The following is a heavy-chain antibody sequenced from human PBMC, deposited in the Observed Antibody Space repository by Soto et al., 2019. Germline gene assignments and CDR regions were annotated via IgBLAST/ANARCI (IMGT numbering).Heavy chain of an antibody. CDR2: ISYDGSNK. D-gene: IGHD2-15*01. CDR1: GFTFSSDA. J-gene: IGHJ5*02. V-gene: IGHV3-30-3*01. CDR3: ARDRQYCSGGSCYFTNWFDP. Sequence: GGSLRLSCAASGFTFSSDAMHWVRQAPGKGLEWVAVISYDGSNKYYADSVKGRFTISRDNSKNTLYLQMNSLRAEDTAVYYCARDRQYCSGGSCYFTNWFDPWGQGTLVTVSS.